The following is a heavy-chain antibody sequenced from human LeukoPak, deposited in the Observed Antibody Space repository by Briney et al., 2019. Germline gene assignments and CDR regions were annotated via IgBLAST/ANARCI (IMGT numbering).Heavy chain of an antibody. CDR3: AREGSTRGAFDI. Sequence: SVKVSCKASGGTFSSYAISWVRQAPGQGLEWMGGIIPIFGTANYAQKFQGRVTITADESTSTAYMELSSLRSEDTAVYYCAREGSTRGAFDIWGQGTMVTVSS. V-gene: IGHV1-69*01. D-gene: IGHD3-10*01. J-gene: IGHJ3*02. CDR2: IIPIFGTA. CDR1: GGTFSSYA.